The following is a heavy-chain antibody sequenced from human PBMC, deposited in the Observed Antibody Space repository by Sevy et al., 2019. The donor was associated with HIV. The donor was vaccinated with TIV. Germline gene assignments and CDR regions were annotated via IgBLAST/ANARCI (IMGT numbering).Heavy chain of an antibody. V-gene: IGHV3-33*01. J-gene: IGHJ4*02. D-gene: IGHD2-8*01. Sequence: GGSLRLSCAASGFTFSSYGMHWVRQAPGKGLEWVAVIWYDGSNKYYADSVKGRFTISRDNSKNTLYLQMNSLRAEDTAVYYCARAMSVPVLMVYALADYWGQGTLVTVSS. CDR3: ARAMSVPVLMVYALADY. CDR2: IWYDGSNK. CDR1: GFTFSSYG.